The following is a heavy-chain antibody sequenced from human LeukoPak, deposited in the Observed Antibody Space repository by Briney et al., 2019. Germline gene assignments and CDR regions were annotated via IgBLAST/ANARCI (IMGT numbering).Heavy chain of an antibody. Sequence: GGSRRLSCAASGFTFSSHWMHWVRQAPGKGLVWVSRINSDGSSTSYADSVKGRFIISRNNAKNTLYLQMNSLRAGDTSVYYCARDRNTGSSYENLFEYWGQGSLVTVSS. J-gene: IGHJ4*02. CDR3: ARDRNTGSSYENLFEY. D-gene: IGHD1-26*01. V-gene: IGHV3-74*01. CDR2: INSDGSST. CDR1: GFTFSSHW.